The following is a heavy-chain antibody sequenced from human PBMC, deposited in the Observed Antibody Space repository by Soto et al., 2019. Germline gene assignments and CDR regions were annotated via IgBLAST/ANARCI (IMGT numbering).Heavy chain of an antibody. CDR3: AKDMDSSIVVVTLFDY. J-gene: IGHJ4*02. D-gene: IGHD3-22*01. CDR1: EFTFSSYA. V-gene: IGHV3-23*01. Sequence: PGGSLRLSCVASEFTFSSYAMSWVRQAPGKGLEWVSGISGSADNTYYADPVKGRFTISRDNSKNTLHLQMNSLRAEDTAVYYCAKDMDSSIVVVTLFDYWGQGTLVTVSS. CDR2: ISGSADNT.